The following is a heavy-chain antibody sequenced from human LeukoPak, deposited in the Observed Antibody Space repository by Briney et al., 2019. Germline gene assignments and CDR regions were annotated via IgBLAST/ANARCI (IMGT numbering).Heavy chain of an antibody. J-gene: IGHJ4*02. D-gene: IGHD6-19*01. Sequence: PGGSLRLSCAASGFTFSSYSMNWVRQAPGKGLEWVSSISSSSSYIYYADSVKGRFTISRDNPKNSLYLQMNSLRAEDTAVYYCAREDSVAGALADYWGQGTLVTVSS. CDR3: AREDSVAGALADY. CDR2: ISSSSSYI. CDR1: GFTFSSYS. V-gene: IGHV3-21*01.